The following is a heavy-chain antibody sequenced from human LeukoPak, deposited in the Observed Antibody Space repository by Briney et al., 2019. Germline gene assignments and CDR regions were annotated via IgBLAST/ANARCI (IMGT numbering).Heavy chain of an antibody. CDR3: ARGGGLDV. D-gene: IGHD3-16*01. CDR1: GFTFSSYW. V-gene: IGHV3-7*03. Sequence: GGSLRLSCAASGFTFSSYWMNWARQAPGRGLEWVASINHNGNVNYYVDSVKGRFTISRDNAKNSLYLQMSSLRAEDTAVYFCARGGGLDVWGQGATVTVSS. J-gene: IGHJ6*02. CDR2: INHNGNVN.